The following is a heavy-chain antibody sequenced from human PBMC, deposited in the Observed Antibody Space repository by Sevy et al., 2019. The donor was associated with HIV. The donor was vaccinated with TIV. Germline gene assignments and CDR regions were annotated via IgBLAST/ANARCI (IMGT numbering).Heavy chain of an antibody. V-gene: IGHV6-1*01. CDR3: AREPLRSGYPLDAFDI. Sequence: QSQTLSLTCAISGDSVSSNSAAWNWIRQSPSRGLEWLGRTYYRSKWYNDYAVSVKSRITINPDTSKNQFSLQLNSVTPEDTAVYYCAREPLRSGYPLDAFDIWGQGTMVTVSS. J-gene: IGHJ3*02. CDR1: GDSVSSNSAA. CDR2: TYYRSKWYN. D-gene: IGHD5-12*01.